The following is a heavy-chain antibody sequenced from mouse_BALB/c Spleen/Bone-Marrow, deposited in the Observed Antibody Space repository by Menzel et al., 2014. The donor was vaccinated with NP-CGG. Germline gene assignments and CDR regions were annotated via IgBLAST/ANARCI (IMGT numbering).Heavy chain of an antibody. CDR2: INPDSSTI. J-gene: IGHJ3*01. V-gene: IGHV4-1*02. Sequence: EVKLMESGGGLVQPGGSLKLSCAASGFDFSRYWMNWVRQAPGKGLEWIGEINPDSSTINYTPSLKDKFIISRDNAKNTLYLQMSKVRSEDTALYYCARRNRYDGGFAYWGQGTLVTVSA. CDR3: ARRNRYDGGFAY. CDR1: GFDFSRYW. D-gene: IGHD2-14*01.